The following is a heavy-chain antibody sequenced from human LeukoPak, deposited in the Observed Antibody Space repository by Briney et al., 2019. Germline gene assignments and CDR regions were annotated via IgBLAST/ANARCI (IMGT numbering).Heavy chain of an antibody. CDR3: AKDGRTTRFDY. Sequence: GGSLRLSCAASGFTFSSYSMNWVRQAPGKGLEWVSSISSSSSYIYYADSVKGRFTISRDNAKNSLYLQMNSLRAEDTAIYYCAKDGRTTRFDYWGHGTLVTVSS. CDR2: ISSSSSYI. CDR1: GFTFSSYS. J-gene: IGHJ4*01. V-gene: IGHV3-21*04. D-gene: IGHD1-14*01.